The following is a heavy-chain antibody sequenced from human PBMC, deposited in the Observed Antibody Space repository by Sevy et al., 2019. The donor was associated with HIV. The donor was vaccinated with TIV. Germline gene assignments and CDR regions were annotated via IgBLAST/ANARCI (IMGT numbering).Heavy chain of an antibody. J-gene: IGHJ4*02. D-gene: IGHD1-26*01. CDR3: AATATHLDY. CDR2: LSRHIRTI. V-gene: IGHV3-9*01. Sequence: GGSLRLSCAASGFTFDDYAMHWVRQAPGKGLEWVSGLSRHIRTIGYADSVRGRFTISRDSSNNTLYLQMNSLRADDTAVYYCAATATHLDYWGQGTLVTVSS. CDR1: GFTFDDYA.